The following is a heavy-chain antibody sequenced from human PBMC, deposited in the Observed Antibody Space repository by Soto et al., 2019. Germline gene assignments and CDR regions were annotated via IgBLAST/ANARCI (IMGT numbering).Heavy chain of an antibody. CDR2: ISSGGTTA. Sequence: HLVESGGGLVKPGGSLRLSCAASGFSFSDYNMNWIRQVPGKGLEWISHISSGGTTAHFADSVRGRFTISRDNANNSLFLEMHSLRVEDTAVYDCAREFGDTGWFDTWGQGTLVTVYS. CDR3: AREFGDTGWFDT. V-gene: IGHV3-11*01. CDR1: GFSFSDYN. D-gene: IGHD3-3*01. J-gene: IGHJ5*02.